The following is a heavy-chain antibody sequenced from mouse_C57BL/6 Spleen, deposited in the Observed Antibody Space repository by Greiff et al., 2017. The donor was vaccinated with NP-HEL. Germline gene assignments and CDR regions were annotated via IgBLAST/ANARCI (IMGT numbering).Heavy chain of an antibody. CDR3: TRGGYDYGNTYFDY. CDR1: GYTFTDYE. CDR2: IDPETGGT. J-gene: IGHJ2*01. Sequence: VQLQQSGAELVRPWASVTLSCKASGYTFTDYEMHWVKQTPLHGLEWIGAIDPETGGTAYNQKFKGTAILTADKSSSTAYMQLRSLTSEDSDVYYCTRGGYDYGNTYFDYWGKGTTLTVSS. V-gene: IGHV1-15*01. D-gene: IGHD1-1*01.